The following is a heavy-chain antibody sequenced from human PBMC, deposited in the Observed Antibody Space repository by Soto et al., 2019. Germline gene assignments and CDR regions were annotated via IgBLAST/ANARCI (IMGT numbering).Heavy chain of an antibody. CDR2: IIPIFGIT. J-gene: IGHJ1*01. V-gene: IGHV1-69*01. CDR1: GGTFSGYA. D-gene: IGHD1-20*01. Sequence: QAHLMQSGAEVKKPGSSVKVSCKASGGTFSGYAISWVRQRPGRGLEWMGGIIPIFGITTYAEKFQGRITLAADESTGTAFMDLRSLRSEDTAVCYCARDPRSITGTTSSEDFQFWGPGTLVSVSS. CDR3: ARDPRSITGTTSSEDFQF.